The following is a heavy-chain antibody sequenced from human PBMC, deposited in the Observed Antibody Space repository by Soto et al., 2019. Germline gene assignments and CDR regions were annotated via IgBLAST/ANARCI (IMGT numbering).Heavy chain of an antibody. D-gene: IGHD4-17*01. V-gene: IGHV3-30*18. CDR1: GFTFSSYG. CDR3: AKDGYTTGIDY. CDR2: ISYDGSNK. Sequence: ESGGGVVQPGRSLRLSCAASGFTFSSYGMHWVRQAPGKGLEWVAVISYDGSNKYYADSVKGRFTISRDNSKNTLYLQMNSLRAEDTAVYYCAKDGYTTGIDYWGQGTLVTVSS. J-gene: IGHJ4*02.